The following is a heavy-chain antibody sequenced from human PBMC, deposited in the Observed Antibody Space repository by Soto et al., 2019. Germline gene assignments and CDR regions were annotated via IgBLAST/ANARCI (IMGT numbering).Heavy chain of an antibody. CDR3: ARRGYGPGFPSYYGMDV. D-gene: IGHD3-10*01. CDR2: IYYSGST. V-gene: IGHV4-59*01. CDR1: GGSMSSYY. J-gene: IGHJ6*02. Sequence: QVQLQESGPGLVKPSETLSLTCTVSGGSMSSYYWSWIRQPPGKGLEWIGYIYYSGSTNYNPSLKSRVTMSVDKPKNQFALKLSSVTAADTAVYYCARRGYGPGFPSYYGMDVWGQGTTVTVSS.